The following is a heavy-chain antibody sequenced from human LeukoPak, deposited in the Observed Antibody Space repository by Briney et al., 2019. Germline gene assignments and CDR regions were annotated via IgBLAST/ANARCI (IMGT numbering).Heavy chain of an antibody. Sequence: GGSLRLSCAASRFTFNSYAMSWVRQAPGKGLEWVSVIGGSNGITFYVGSVKGRFTISRDNAKNTLYLQMNSLRAEDTAVYYCARATLGYSSGWYDNWGQGTLVTVSS. CDR2: IGGSNGIT. V-gene: IGHV3-23*01. D-gene: IGHD6-19*01. CDR1: RFTFNSYA. CDR3: ARATLGYSSGWYDN. J-gene: IGHJ5*02.